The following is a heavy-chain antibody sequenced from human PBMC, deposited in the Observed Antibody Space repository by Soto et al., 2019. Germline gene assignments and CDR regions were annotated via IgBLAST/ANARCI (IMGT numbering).Heavy chain of an antibody. CDR3: ARGQKDYDFWSGYYYYGMDV. CDR1: GGTFSSYA. Sequence: QVPLVQSGAEVKKPGSSVKVSCKASGGTFSSYAISWVRQAPGQGLEWMGGIIPIFGTANYAQKFQGRVTITADESTSTAYMELSSLRSEDTAVYYCARGQKDYDFWSGYYYYGMDVWGQGTTVTVSS. V-gene: IGHV1-69*01. J-gene: IGHJ6*02. D-gene: IGHD3-3*01. CDR2: IIPIFGTA.